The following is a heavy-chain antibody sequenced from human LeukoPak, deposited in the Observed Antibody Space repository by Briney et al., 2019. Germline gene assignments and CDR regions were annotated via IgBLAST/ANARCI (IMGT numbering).Heavy chain of an antibody. V-gene: IGHV3-23*01. CDR1: GFTFSSFA. Sequence: GGSLRLSCAASGFTFSSFAMSWIRQAPGKGLEWVSAISGSGGSTYYADSVKGRFTISRDNSKNTLYLQMNSLRAEDTAVYYCAKAGAVVVVAAKYFDYWGQGTLVTVSS. D-gene: IGHD2-15*01. J-gene: IGHJ4*02. CDR3: AKAGAVVVVAAKYFDY. CDR2: ISGSGGST.